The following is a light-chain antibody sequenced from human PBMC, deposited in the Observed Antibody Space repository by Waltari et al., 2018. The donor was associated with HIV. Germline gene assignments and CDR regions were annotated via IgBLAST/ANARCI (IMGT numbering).Light chain of an antibody. J-gene: IGKJ1*01. CDR2: GTS. CDR3: QQYNTWPQT. CDR1: QRVTTN. V-gene: IGKV3-15*01. Sequence: DIEMTQSPATLSVSPGGRVSLSCRANQRVTTNLAWYQQKPGQAPRLLIYGTSTRATGCPGRFSGSGSGTEFTLTISSLQSEDFAVYYCQQYNTWPQTFGQGTRVEI.